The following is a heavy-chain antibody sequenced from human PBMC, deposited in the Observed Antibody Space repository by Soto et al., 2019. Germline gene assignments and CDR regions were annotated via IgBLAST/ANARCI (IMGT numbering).Heavy chain of an antibody. Sequence: QVQLVQSGAELKKPGSSVKVSCKASGGTFSKYAISWVRQAPGQGLEWLGGIIPMFGTPNYAQKFQGRVTISADESTTTAYLERSSRRSADTAVYVCARPLRDRNSDHGVAVWGQGTTVTVSS. CDR3: ARPLRDRNSDHGVAV. CDR1: GGTFSKYA. CDR2: IIPMFGTP. D-gene: IGHD2-15*01. J-gene: IGHJ6*02. V-gene: IGHV1-69*01.